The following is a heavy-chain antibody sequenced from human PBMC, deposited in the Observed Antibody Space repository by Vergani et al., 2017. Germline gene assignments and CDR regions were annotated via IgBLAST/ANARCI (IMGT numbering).Heavy chain of an antibody. Sequence: QVQLVQSGAEVKKPGASVKVSCKASGYTFTSYDINWVRQATGQGLEWMGWMNPNSGNTGYAQKFQGRVTMTRKTSISTAYMELSSLRSEDTAVYYCARMDYYDSSGYVPCGHWGQGTLVTVSS. CDR2: MNPNSGNT. CDR3: ARMDYYDSSGYVPCGH. J-gene: IGHJ1*01. CDR1: GYTFTSYD. V-gene: IGHV1-8*01. D-gene: IGHD3-22*01.